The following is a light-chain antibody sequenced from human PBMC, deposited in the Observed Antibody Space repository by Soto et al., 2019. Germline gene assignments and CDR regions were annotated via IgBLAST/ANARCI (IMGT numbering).Light chain of an antibody. V-gene: IGKV3-20*01. CDR2: GTS. Sequence: ENVLTSSEGALYLSPGERATLSYRASQSVSSSSLAWYRQRPGQAPRLLIYGTSSRATGIPDRFSGSGSGTDFTLTISRLEPEDFAVYYCQQYGSSPLTFGGGTKVDIK. CDR1: QSVSSSS. J-gene: IGKJ4*01. CDR3: QQYGSSPLT.